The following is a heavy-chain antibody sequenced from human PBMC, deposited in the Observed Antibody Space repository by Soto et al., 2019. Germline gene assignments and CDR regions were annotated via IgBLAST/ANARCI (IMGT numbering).Heavy chain of an antibody. V-gene: IGHV4-4*07. CDR1: GGSISSYY. CDR2: IYTSGST. CDR3: AIDESDYGPRPYCMDV. D-gene: IGHD4-17*01. J-gene: IGHJ6*02. Sequence: QVQLQESGPGLVKPSETLSLTCTVSGGSISSYYWSWIRQPAGKGLEWIGRIYTSGSTNYNPSLKSRVTMSVDTSKNQFYLKLSSVTAADTAVYYCAIDESDYGPRPYCMDVWGQGTTVTVSS.